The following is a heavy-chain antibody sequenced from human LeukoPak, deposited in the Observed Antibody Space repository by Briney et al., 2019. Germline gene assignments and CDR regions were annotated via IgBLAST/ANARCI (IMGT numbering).Heavy chain of an antibody. Sequence: GGSLRLSCAASGFTFRSYEMNWVRQAPGKGLEWVSYISSSGSPIYYAGSVKGRFTISRDNAKNSLYLQMNSLRAEDTAVYYCASAGYSSSWYSRYFDYWGQGTLVTVSS. CDR3: ASAGYSSSWYSRYFDY. CDR1: GFTFRSYE. D-gene: IGHD6-13*01. V-gene: IGHV3-48*03. CDR2: ISSSGSPI. J-gene: IGHJ4*02.